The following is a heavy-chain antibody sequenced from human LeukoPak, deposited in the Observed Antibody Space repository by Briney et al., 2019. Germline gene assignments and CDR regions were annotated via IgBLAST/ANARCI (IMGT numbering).Heavy chain of an antibody. CDR2: IYTSGST. CDR1: GGSISSFY. CDR3: ARRSYYYDTFDI. D-gene: IGHD3-22*01. J-gene: IGHJ3*02. V-gene: IGHV4-4*07. Sequence: SETLSLTCTVSGGSISSFYWSWIRQPAGKGLEWIGRIYTSGSTNYNPSLKSRVTISVDTSKKQFSLKLSSVTAADTAVYYCARRSYYYDTFDIWGQGTMVTVSS.